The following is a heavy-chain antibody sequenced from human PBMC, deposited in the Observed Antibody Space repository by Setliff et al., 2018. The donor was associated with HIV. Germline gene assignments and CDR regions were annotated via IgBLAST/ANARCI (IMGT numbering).Heavy chain of an antibody. Sequence: SVKVSCKASGGTFSSYAISWVRQAPGQGLEWMGGIIPIIGIANYAQKIQGRVTITADKSTSTAYMELSSLRSEDTAVYYCARDRDSSGYYYDDAFDIWGQGTMVTVSS. J-gene: IGHJ3*02. V-gene: IGHV1-69*10. CDR2: IIPIIGIA. CDR1: GGTFSSYA. CDR3: ARDRDSSGYYYDDAFDI. D-gene: IGHD3-22*01.